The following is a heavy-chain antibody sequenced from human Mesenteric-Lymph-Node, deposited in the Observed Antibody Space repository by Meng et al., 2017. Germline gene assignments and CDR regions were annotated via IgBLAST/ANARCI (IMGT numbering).Heavy chain of an antibody. CDR1: GFTFSNYA. D-gene: IGHD3-16*01. V-gene: IGHV3-23*01. Sequence: GGSLRLSCAASGFTFSNYAMSWVRQAPGKGLEWVSAIRGSGGGTYYADSVKGRFTISRDNSKNTLYLQMNSLSADDKAVYYCAKRGEANHYYFSGWAVWGQGTTVTVSS. J-gene: IGHJ6*02. CDR2: IRGSGGGT. CDR3: AKRGEANHYYFSGWAV.